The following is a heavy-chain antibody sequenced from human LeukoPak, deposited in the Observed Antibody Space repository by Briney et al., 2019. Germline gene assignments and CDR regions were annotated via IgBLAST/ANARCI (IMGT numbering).Heavy chain of an antibody. D-gene: IGHD6-19*01. J-gene: IGHJ4*02. Sequence: PGGSLRFSCAASGFTFDDYGMSWVRQAPGKGLEWVSGINWNGGSTGYADSVKGRFTISRDNAKNSLYLQMNSLRAEDTALYYCAKGHSSGWWEYYFDYWGQGTLVTVSS. CDR3: AKGHSSGWWEYYFDY. CDR2: INWNGGST. CDR1: GFTFDDYG. V-gene: IGHV3-20*04.